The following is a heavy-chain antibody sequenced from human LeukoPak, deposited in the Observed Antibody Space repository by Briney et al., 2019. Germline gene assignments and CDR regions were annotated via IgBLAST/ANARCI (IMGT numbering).Heavy chain of an antibody. J-gene: IGHJ6*03. CDR1: GFTFSSYA. CDR2: ISYDGSNK. CDR3: ARISNYYYMDV. V-gene: IGHV3-30-3*01. Sequence: GGSLRLSCAASGFTFSSYAMLWVRQAPGKGLEWVAVISYDGSNKYYADSVKGRFTISRDNSKNTLYLQMNSLRAEDTAVYYCARISNYYYMDVWGKGTTVTVSS.